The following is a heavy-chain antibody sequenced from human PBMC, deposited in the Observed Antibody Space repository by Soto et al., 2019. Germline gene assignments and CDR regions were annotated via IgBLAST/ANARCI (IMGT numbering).Heavy chain of an antibody. CDR1: GYSFTSYW. Sequence: PGESLKISCKGSGYSFTSYWIGWVRQMPGKGLEWVGIIYPGDSNTRYSPSFQGQVTFSAERSTSTAYLQWSSLKASDTAMYYCARQGEVLDFWGQGTLVTVSS. J-gene: IGHJ4*02. V-gene: IGHV5-51*01. CDR3: ARQGEVLDF. CDR2: IYPGDSNT.